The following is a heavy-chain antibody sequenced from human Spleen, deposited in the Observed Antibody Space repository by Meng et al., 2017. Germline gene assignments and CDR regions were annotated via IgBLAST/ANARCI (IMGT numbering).Heavy chain of an antibody. CDR2: IYYSGST. V-gene: IGHV4-39*07. J-gene: IGHJ3*02. CDR3: ARAYYYDSSGYYLAAFDI. CDR1: GGSISSSSYY. D-gene: IGHD3-22*01. Sequence: SETLSLTCTVSGGSISSSSYYWGWIRQPPGKGLEWIGSIYYSGSTYYNPSLKSRVTISVDTSKNQFSLKLSSVTAADTAVYYCARAYYYDSSGYYLAAFDIWGQGTMVTVSS.